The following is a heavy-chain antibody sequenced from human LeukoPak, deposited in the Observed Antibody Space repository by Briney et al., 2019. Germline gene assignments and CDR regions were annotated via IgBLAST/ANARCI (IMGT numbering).Heavy chain of an antibody. CDR2: ISSSSSYI. CDR1: GFTFSSYS. D-gene: IGHD3-10*01. CDR3: ARDPNYYGSGNLYYYGMDV. Sequence: GGSMRLSCAASGFTFSSYSMNWVRQAPGKGLEWVSSISSSSSYIYYADSVKGRFTISRDNAKNSLYPQMNSLRAEDTTVYYCARDPNYYGSGNLYYYGMDVWGKGTTVTVSS. J-gene: IGHJ6*04. V-gene: IGHV3-21*01.